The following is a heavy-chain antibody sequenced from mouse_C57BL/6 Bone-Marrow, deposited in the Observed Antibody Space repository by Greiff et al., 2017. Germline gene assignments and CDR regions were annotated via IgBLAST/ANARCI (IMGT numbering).Heavy chain of an antibody. J-gene: IGHJ1*03. D-gene: IGHD2-13*01. Sequence: QVQLQQPGAELVKPGASVKLSCKASGYTFTSYWMQWVKQRPGQGLEWIGEIDPSDSYTNYNQKFKGKATLTVDTSSSTAYMQLSSLTSEDSAVYYGARVDYWHWYFDVWGTGTTVTVSS. CDR3: ARVDYWHWYFDV. V-gene: IGHV1-50*01. CDR2: IDPSDSYT. CDR1: GYTFTSYW.